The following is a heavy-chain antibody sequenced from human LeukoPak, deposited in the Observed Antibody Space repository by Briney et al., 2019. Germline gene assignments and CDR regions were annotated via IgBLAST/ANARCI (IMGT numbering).Heavy chain of an antibody. CDR3: ARGLGEQLSHFDY. CDR2: ISGSGGST. CDR1: GFTFSSYA. D-gene: IGHD6-6*01. Sequence: GGSLRLSCAASGFTFSSYAMSWVRQAPGKGLEWVSAISGSGGSTYYADSVKGRFTISRDNSKNTLYLQMNSLRAEDTAVYYCARGLGEQLSHFDYWGQGTLVTVSS. J-gene: IGHJ4*02. V-gene: IGHV3-23*01.